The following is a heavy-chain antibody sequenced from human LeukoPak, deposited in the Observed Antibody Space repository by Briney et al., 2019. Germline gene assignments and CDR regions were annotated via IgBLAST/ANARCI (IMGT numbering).Heavy chain of an antibody. CDR3: AREDSGWYVDY. V-gene: IGHV1-2*02. CDR2: INPNSAAT. CDR1: GYTFTDYY. Sequence: GASVKDSCKASGYTFTDYYMHWVRQAPGQGLEWMGWINPNSAATNYAQKFEGRVTMTRDTSISTAYMELSRLRSDDTAVYYCAREDSGWYVDYWGQGTLVTVSS. D-gene: IGHD6-19*01. J-gene: IGHJ4*02.